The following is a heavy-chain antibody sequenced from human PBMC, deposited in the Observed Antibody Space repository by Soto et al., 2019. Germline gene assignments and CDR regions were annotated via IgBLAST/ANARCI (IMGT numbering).Heavy chain of an antibody. D-gene: IGHD6-19*01. J-gene: IGHJ4*02. CDR3: ARDMVPAVAGGDFDY. CDR2: IYSGGST. CDR1: GFTVSSNY. V-gene: IGHV3-66*01. Sequence: GGSLRLSCAASGFTVSSNYMSWVRQAPGKGLEWVSVIYSGGSTYYADSVKGRFTISRDNSKNTLYLQMNSLRAEDTAVYYCARDMVPAVAGGDFDYWGQGTLVTVSS.